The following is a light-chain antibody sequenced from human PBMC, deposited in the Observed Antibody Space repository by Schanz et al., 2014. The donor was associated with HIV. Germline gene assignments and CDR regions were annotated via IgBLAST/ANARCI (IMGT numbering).Light chain of an antibody. CDR2: EVS. CDR3: NSYSHSNTYV. Sequence: QFALTQPASVSGSPGQSITISCTGTSSDVGSYNLVSWYQQHPGKAPKLMIYEVSKRPSGVSNRFSGSKSGTSASLAITGLQPEDEADYYCNSYSHSNTYVFGSGTKVTVL. J-gene: IGLJ1*01. CDR1: SSDVGSYNL. V-gene: IGLV2-14*02.